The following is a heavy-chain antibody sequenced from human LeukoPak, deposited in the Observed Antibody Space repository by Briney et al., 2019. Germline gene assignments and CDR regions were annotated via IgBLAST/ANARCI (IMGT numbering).Heavy chain of an antibody. CDR2: INWNSDTK. D-gene: IGHD4-23*01. Sequence: GRSLRLSCVGSGFAFHNYAMHWVRRPPGKGLEWVSAINWNSDTKAYADSVKGRFTISRDRARNSLYLQMDSLRPEDTALYYCAKDSGGNGAYFYAMDVWGQGTSVTVSS. CDR1: GFAFHNYA. J-gene: IGHJ6*02. V-gene: IGHV3-9*01. CDR3: AKDSGGNGAYFYAMDV.